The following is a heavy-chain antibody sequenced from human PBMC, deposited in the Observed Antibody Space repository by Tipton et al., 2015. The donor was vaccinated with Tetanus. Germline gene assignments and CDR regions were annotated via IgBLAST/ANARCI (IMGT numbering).Heavy chain of an antibody. Sequence: TLSLTCTVSGGSMNRYYWSWIRQPPGKGLEWIGYIYYTGSTNYNPSLKSGVTISLDTSKNQFSLKLTSVSAADTAVYYCARLTGHSMDVVDYYYFGMDVWGQGTKVTVSS. J-gene: IGHJ6*02. D-gene: IGHD2-21*01. CDR3: ARLTGHSMDVVDYYYFGMDV. CDR1: GGSMNRYY. V-gene: IGHV4-59*01. CDR2: IYYTGST.